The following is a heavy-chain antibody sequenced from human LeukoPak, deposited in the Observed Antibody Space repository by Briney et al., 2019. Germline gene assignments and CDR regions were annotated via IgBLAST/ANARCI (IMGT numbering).Heavy chain of an antibody. V-gene: IGHV4-61*02. CDR2: IYTSGST. CDR1: GGSISSGSYY. J-gene: IGHJ4*02. Sequence: SQTLSLTCTVSGGSISSGSYYWSWIRQPAGKGLEWIGRIYTSGSTNYNPSLKSRVTISVDTSKNQFSLKLSSVTAADTAVYYCARRNYDFWSGYYPWGQGTLVTVSS. CDR3: ARRNYDFWSGYYP. D-gene: IGHD3-3*01.